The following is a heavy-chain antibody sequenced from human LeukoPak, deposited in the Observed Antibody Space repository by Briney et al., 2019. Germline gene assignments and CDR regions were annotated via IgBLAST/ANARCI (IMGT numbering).Heavy chain of an antibody. CDR3: TTDFLGPHDYGAF. Sequence: GGSLRLSCAASGFTFSSYWMSWVRQAPRKGLEWVGRVKSKTDAGTTDYAAPVKGRFTISRDDSKNTLYLQMNSLKTEDTAVYYCTTDFLGPHDYGAFWGRGTLVTVSS. CDR1: GFTFSSYW. D-gene: IGHD4-17*01. J-gene: IGHJ2*01. CDR2: VKSKTDAGTT. V-gene: IGHV3-15*01.